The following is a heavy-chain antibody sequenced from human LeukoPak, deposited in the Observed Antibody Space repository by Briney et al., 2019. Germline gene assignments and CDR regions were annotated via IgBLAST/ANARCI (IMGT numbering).Heavy chain of an antibody. CDR3: ARVGGIVVVPAAMPYYYYMDV. J-gene: IGHJ6*03. CDR2: INQDGTEK. Sequence: GGSLRLSCAASGFAFNNYWMTWVRQAPGKGLEWVAKINQDGTEKYHVDSVKGRFTISRDNAKNSLYLQMNSLRAEDTAVYFCARVGGIVVVPAAMPYYYYMDVWGKGTTVTVSS. CDR1: GFAFNNYW. V-gene: IGHV3-7*01. D-gene: IGHD2-2*01.